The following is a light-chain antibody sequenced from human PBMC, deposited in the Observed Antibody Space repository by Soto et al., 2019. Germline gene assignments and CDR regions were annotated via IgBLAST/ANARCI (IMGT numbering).Light chain of an antibody. CDR2: EVS. CDR1: SSDVGGYNY. J-gene: IGLJ1*01. CDR3: SSYAGSNNFV. V-gene: IGLV2-8*01. Sequence: QSALTQPPSASGSPGQSVTISCTGTSSDVGGYNYVSWYQQHPGKAPKLMIYEVSKRPSGVPDRFSGSKSGNTASLTVSGLQDDDEADYYCSSYAGSNNFVFGTGTKVTVL.